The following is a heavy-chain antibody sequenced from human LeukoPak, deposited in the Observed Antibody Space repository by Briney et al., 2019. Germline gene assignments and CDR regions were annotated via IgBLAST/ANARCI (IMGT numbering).Heavy chain of an antibody. D-gene: IGHD4-11*01. J-gene: IGHJ4*02. V-gene: IGHV1-2*02. CDR1: GYTFTDNY. CDR2: INPKTGAT. CDR3: ARDLTANIDSSY. Sequence: GASVKVSCKASGYTFTDNYMHWVRQTPGQGLEWIAWINPKTGATAYAQRFQGRITVTSDTSINTAYMDLSSLTSDDTAVFYCARDLTANIDSSYWGQGTLVTVSS.